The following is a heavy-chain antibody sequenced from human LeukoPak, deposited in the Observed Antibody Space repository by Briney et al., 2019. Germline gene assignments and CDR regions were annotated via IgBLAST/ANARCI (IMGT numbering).Heavy chain of an antibody. CDR1: GFTFSSYA. D-gene: IGHD3-10*01. CDR3: ARGFPSPDKRPC. CDR2: ISSNGGST. Sequence: GGSLRLSCAASGFTFSSYAMHWVRQAPGKGLEYVSAISSNGGSTYYANSVKGRLTISRDNSKNTLYLQVGSLRAEDMAVYYCARGFPSPDKRPCWGQGTLVTVSS. J-gene: IGHJ4*02. V-gene: IGHV3-64*01.